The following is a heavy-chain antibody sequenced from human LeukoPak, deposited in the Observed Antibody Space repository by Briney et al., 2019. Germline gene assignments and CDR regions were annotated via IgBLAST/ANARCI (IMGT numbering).Heavy chain of an antibody. CDR2: ITFKTDGGTT. CDR1: GFPFSNAW. J-gene: IGHJ4*02. V-gene: IGHV3-15*01. D-gene: IGHD3-10*01. CDR3: TAQLLWFGESLGY. Sequence: GGSLSLSFAASGFPFSNAWMSWGRQAPGKGLEWVGRITFKTDGGTTDYAAPVKGRFTISRDDSKNTLYLQMNSLKTEDTAVYYCTAQLLWFGESLGYWGQGTLVTVSS.